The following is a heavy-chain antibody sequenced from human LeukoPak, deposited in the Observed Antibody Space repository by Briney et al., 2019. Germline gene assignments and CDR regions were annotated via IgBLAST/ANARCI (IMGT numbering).Heavy chain of an antibody. CDR3: ARALRYFAWSLPHFDS. Sequence: SGPTLVNPTQTLTLTFSFSGFSLSTSGVGVGWIRQPPVKALEWRALIDWDDDKHYSLFLKNRLTIAKDTSKNQVVLTMTNLDPVDTATYYCARALRYFAWSLPHFDSWGQGTLVTVSS. CDR2: IDWDDDK. V-gene: IGHV2-5*02. D-gene: IGHD3-9*01. J-gene: IGHJ4*02. CDR1: GFSLSTSGVG.